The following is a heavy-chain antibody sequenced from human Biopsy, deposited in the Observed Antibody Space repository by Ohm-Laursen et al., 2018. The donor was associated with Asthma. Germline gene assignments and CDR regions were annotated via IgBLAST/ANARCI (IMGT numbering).Heavy chain of an antibody. V-gene: IGHV3-11*03. CDR1: GFTFSDYY. CDR3: ARWGSFGFDY. D-gene: IGHD7-27*01. CDR2: ISDDGTYT. Sequence: GSLRLSCAASGFTFSDYYISWVRQAPGKGLEWVSYISDDGTYTAYADSVKGRFTISRDNSKNTLYLQMNSLRAEDTAVYYCARWGSFGFDYWGQGTLVTVSS. J-gene: IGHJ4*02.